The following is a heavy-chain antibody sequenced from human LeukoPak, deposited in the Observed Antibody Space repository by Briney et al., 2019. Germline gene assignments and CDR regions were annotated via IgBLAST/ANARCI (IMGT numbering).Heavy chain of an antibody. J-gene: IGHJ6*03. CDR3: ASLYSYGLGPSGYYYMDV. D-gene: IGHD5-18*01. V-gene: IGHV4-39*07. CDR2: IYYSGST. CDR1: GGSISSSSYY. Sequence: SETLSLTCTVSGGSISSSSYYWGWIRQPPGKGLEWIGSIYYSGSTYYNPSLKSRVTISVDTSKNQFSLKLSSVTAEDTAVYYCASLYSYGLGPSGYYYMDVWGKGTTVTVSS.